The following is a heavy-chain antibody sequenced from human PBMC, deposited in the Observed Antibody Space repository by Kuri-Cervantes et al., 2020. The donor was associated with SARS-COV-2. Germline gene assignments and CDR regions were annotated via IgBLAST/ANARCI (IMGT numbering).Heavy chain of an antibody. J-gene: IGHJ4*02. Sequence: GGSLKISCAASGFTFSSYAMSWVRQAPGKGLEWVSAISGSGGSTYYADSVKGRFTISRDNSKNTLYLQMNSLRAEDTAVYYCAKTTMVQGVIISGWIDYWGQGTLVTVSS. V-gene: IGHV3-23*01. CDR3: AKTTMVQGVIISGWIDY. D-gene: IGHD3-10*01. CDR2: ISGSGGST. CDR1: GFTFSSYA.